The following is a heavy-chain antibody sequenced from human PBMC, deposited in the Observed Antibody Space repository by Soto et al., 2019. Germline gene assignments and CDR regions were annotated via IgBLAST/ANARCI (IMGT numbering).Heavy chain of an antibody. V-gene: IGHV4-30-2*01. J-gene: IGHJ4*02. CDR1: GASITFGDYS. CDR3: ARGGGSDSFDY. Sequence: SETLSLTCTVSGASITFGDYSWSWIRQTPGKGLEWIGYINHLETTFYNPSFESRLTLSIDRAKNQFSLKLHSMSAADRAVYFCARGGGSDSFDYWGQGILVTV. CDR2: INHLETT. D-gene: IGHD1-26*01.